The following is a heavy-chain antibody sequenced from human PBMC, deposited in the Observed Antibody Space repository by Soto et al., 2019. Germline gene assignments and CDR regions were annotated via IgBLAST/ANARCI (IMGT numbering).Heavy chain of an antibody. CDR2: IRSTGNTYAT. D-gene: IGHD1-26*01. CDR1: GFTFSGSV. Sequence: PGGSLRLSCAASGFTFSGSVMHWVRQASGKGLEWVGRIRSTGNTYATAYAASVKGRFTISRDDSRNTVYLQMNSLKTEDTAVYYCIRQENSGSAVNALDYWGQGTLVTVSS. CDR3: IRQENSGSAVNALDY. V-gene: IGHV3-73*01. J-gene: IGHJ4*02.